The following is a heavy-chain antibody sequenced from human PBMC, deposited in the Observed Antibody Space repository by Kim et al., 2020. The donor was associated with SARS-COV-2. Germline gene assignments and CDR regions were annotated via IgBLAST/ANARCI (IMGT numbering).Heavy chain of an antibody. CDR2: IFYTGNS. D-gene: IGHD3-10*01. Sequence: SETLSLTCNVSGGSISSTDYYWAWIRQPPGKGLEWIGSIFYTGNSYYTPSLKSRVTMSVEVSKNHFSLNLRSVTAADTATYYCARTAAGTYMYYDLWGQGPVVTVSS. V-gene: IGHV4-39*02. CDR1: GGSISSTDYY. CDR3: ARTAAGTYMYYDL. J-gene: IGHJ4*02.